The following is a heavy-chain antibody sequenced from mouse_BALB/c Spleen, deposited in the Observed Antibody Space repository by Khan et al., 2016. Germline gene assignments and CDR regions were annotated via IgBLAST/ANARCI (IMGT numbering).Heavy chain of an antibody. CDR3: ASSPYDYDVGFAY. Sequence: EVQLQESGAELVKPGASVKLSCTASGFNIKDTYMHWVKQRPEQGLEWIGRIDPANGNTKYDPKFQGKATIPADKSSNTAYLQLSSLTSEDTAVYYYASSPYDYDVGFAYWGQGTLVTVSA. V-gene: IGHV14-3*02. J-gene: IGHJ3*01. CDR2: IDPANGNT. D-gene: IGHD2-4*01. CDR1: GFNIKDTY.